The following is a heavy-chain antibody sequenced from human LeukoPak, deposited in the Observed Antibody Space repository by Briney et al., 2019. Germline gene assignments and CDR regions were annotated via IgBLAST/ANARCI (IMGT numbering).Heavy chain of an antibody. D-gene: IGHD3-9*01. CDR3: ARVSTNPLARYFDWDNWFDP. Sequence: SETLSLTCAVYGGSFSGYYWSWIRQPPGKGLEWIGEINHSGSTNYNPSLKSRVTISVDTSKNQFSLKLSSVTAADTAVYYCARVSTNPLARYFDWDNWFDPWGQGTLVTVSS. V-gene: IGHV4-34*01. CDR2: INHSGST. J-gene: IGHJ5*02. CDR1: GGSFSGYY.